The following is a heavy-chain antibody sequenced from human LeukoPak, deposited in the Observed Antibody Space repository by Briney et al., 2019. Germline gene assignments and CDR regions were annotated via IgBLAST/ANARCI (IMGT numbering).Heavy chain of an antibody. CDR3: ARDSDGDYVSRFDP. V-gene: IGHV3-74*01. D-gene: IGHD4-17*01. J-gene: IGHJ5*02. CDR2: INTDGSST. Sequence: GGSLRLSCAASGFTFSSYWMHWVRQAPGTGLVWVSRINTDGSSTSYADSVKGRFTISRDNAKNTLYLQMNSLRAEDTAVYYCARDSDGDYVSRFDPWGQGTLVTVSS. CDR1: GFTFSSYW.